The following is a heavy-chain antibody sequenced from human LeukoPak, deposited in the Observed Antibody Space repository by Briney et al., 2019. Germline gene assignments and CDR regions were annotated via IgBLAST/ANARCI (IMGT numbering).Heavy chain of an antibody. J-gene: IGHJ6*02. Sequence: SETLSLTCTVSGGSISSYYWSWIRQPPGKGLEWIGYIYYSGSTNYNPSLKSRVTISVDTSKNQFSLKLSSVTVADTAVYYCARVEFGDSWDYGMDVWGQGTTVTVSS. CDR2: IYYSGST. D-gene: IGHD3-16*01. CDR3: ARVEFGDSWDYGMDV. V-gene: IGHV4-59*01. CDR1: GGSISSYY.